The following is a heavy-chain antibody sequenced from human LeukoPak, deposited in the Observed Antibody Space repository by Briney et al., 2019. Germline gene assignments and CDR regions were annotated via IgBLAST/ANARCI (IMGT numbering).Heavy chain of an antibody. V-gene: IGHV4-59*01. Sequence: SETLSLTCTVSGGSISSYYWSWIRQPPGKGLEWIGYIYYSGSTNYNPSLKSRVTISVDTSKNQFSLKLSSVTAADTAVYYCARLPAAYCGGDCYSRGYYFDYWGQGTLVTVSS. CDR3: ARLPAAYCGGDCYSRGYYFDY. CDR1: GGSISSYY. CDR2: IYYSGST. J-gene: IGHJ4*02. D-gene: IGHD2-21*02.